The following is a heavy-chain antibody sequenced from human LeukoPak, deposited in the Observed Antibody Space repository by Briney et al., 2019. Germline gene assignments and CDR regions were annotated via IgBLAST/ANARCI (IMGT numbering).Heavy chain of an antibody. J-gene: IGHJ3*02. D-gene: IGHD2-8*01. V-gene: IGHV3-30*02. Sequence: GGSLRLSCAASGFTFSSYGMHWVRQAPGKGLEWVAFIRYDGSNKYYADSVKGRFTISRDNSKNTLYLQMNSLRAEDTAVYYCARDRHPKPNNDAFDIWGQGTMVTVSS. CDR1: GFTFSSYG. CDR2: IRYDGSNK. CDR3: ARDRHPKPNNDAFDI.